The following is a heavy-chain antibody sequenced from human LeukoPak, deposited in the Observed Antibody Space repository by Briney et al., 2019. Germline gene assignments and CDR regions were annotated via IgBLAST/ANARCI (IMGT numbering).Heavy chain of an antibody. CDR2: IYYSGST. D-gene: IGHD3-22*01. V-gene: IGHV4-31*03. Sequence: SQTLSLTCTVSGGSISSGGYSWSWIRQHPGKGLEWIGYIYYSGSTHYNPSLKSRVTISVDTSKNQFSLKLSSVTAADTAVYYCARGPYDSSGYYLGEYYYYGMDVWGQGTTVTVSS. J-gene: IGHJ6*02. CDR1: GGSISSGGYS. CDR3: ARGPYDSSGYYLGEYYYYGMDV.